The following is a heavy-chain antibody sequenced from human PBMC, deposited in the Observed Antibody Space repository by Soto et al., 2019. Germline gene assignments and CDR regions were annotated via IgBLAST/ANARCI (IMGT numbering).Heavy chain of an antibody. Sequence: QGQLVQSGPEVKKPGASVKVSCKASGYTFSRYGISWVRQAPGQGLEWMGWISGYNGDTKYAQKVQGRVTMTMDTSTYTAYMELRSLTSDETAIYYCANNGRPPYYYYGMDVWGQGTTVTVSS. CDR1: GYTFSRYG. D-gene: IGHD2-8*01. J-gene: IGHJ6*02. V-gene: IGHV1-18*01. CDR2: ISGYNGDT. CDR3: ANNGRPPYYYYGMDV.